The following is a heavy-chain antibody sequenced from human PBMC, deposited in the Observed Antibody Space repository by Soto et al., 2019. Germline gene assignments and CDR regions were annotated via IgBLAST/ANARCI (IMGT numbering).Heavy chain of an antibody. D-gene: IGHD3-22*01. CDR2: IYYSGST. CDR3: ARRTSLRYYDSSGYYYVFDE. Sequence: ASETLSLTCTVSGGSISSGGYYWSWIRQHPGKGLEWIGYIYYSGSTYYNPSLKSRVTISVDTSKNQFSLKLSSVTAADTAVYYCARRTSLRYYDSSGYYYVFDEWGQGTLVTVSS. V-gene: IGHV4-31*03. CDR1: GGSISSGGYY. J-gene: IGHJ4*02.